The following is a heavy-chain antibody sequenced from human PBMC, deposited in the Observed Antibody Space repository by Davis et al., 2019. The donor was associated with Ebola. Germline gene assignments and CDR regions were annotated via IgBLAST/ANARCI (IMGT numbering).Heavy chain of an antibody. CDR2: IYFSGNT. Sequence: SETLSLTCTVSGGSINSGGYYWNWIRQHPGKGLEYIGYIYFSGNTYYNPSLKSRLTISLDASKNQFSLKLSSVTAADTAVYYCAGGGSWYYFDYWGQGTLVTVSS. CDR1: GGSINSGGYY. CDR3: AGGGSWYYFDY. J-gene: IGHJ4*02. D-gene: IGHD2-15*01. V-gene: IGHV4-31*03.